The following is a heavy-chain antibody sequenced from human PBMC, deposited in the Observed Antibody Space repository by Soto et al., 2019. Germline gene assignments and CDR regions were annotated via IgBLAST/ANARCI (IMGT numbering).Heavy chain of an antibody. D-gene: IGHD2-15*01. V-gene: IGHV1-18*01. J-gene: IGHJ5*02. CDR3: ASHPRNCTAGSCRRNWFDP. CDR1: GHTFNSSY. Sequence: ASVNVSCKTSGHTFNSSYMSWVREAPGQGLEWMGWISIDNGNTRYAQNFQGRITVTTDTSTRRAYMELRSLRSEDTAIYYCASHPRNCTAGSCRRNWFDPWGQGTLVTVSS. CDR2: ISIDNGNT.